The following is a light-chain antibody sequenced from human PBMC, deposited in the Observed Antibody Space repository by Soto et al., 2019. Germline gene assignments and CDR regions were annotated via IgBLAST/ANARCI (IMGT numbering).Light chain of an antibody. J-gene: IGLJ1*01. V-gene: IGLV2-8*01. CDR3: SSYTSSSTYV. CDR1: GSDIGFYNY. Sequence: QSALTQPPSASGSPGQSVTISCTGSGSDIGFYNYVSWYQQHPGKVPKLLIYEVTKRPSGVPDRFSGSKSGNTASLTISGLQAEDEADYYCSSYTSSSTYVFGTGTKVTVL. CDR2: EVT.